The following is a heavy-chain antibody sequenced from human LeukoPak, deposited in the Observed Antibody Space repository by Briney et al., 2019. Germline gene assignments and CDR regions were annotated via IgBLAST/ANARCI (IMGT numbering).Heavy chain of an antibody. CDR3: ARATCAAAGKFRYFGY. J-gene: IGHJ4*02. D-gene: IGHD6-13*01. Sequence: PSETLPLTCAVYGGSFSGYYWSWIRQPPGKGLEWIGEINHSGSTNYNPSLKSRVTISVDTSKNQFSLKLSSVTAADTAVYYCARATCAAAGKFRYFGYWGQGTLVTVSS. CDR2: INHSGST. V-gene: IGHV4-34*01. CDR1: GGSFSGYY.